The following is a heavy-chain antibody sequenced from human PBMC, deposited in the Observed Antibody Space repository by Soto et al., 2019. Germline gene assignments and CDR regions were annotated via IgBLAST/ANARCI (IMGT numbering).Heavy chain of an antibody. D-gene: IGHD3-9*01. CDR2: IYYSGST. Sequence: SETLSLTCTVSGGSISSYYWSWIRQPPGKGLEWVGYIYYSGSTNYNPSLKSRVTISVDTSKNQFSLKLSSVTAADTAVYYCARALILTGYYIHDAFDIWGQGTMVTVSS. CDR1: GGSISSYY. V-gene: IGHV4-59*01. J-gene: IGHJ3*02. CDR3: ARALILTGYYIHDAFDI.